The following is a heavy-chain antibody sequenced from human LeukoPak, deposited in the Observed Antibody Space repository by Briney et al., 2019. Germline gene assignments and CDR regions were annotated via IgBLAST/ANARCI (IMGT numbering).Heavy chain of an antibody. J-gene: IGHJ5*02. Sequence: SSETLSLTCAVYGGSFSGYYWSWIRQPPGKGLEWIGEINHSGSTNYNPSLKSRVTISVDTSKNQFSLKLSSVTAADTAVYYCARGFPFGELVDWFDPWGQGTLVTVSS. CDR1: GGSFSGYY. D-gene: IGHD3-10*01. V-gene: IGHV4-34*01. CDR2: INHSGST. CDR3: ARGFPFGELVDWFDP.